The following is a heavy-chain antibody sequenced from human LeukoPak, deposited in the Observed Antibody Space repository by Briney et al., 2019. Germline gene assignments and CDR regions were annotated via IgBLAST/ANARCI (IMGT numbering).Heavy chain of an antibody. J-gene: IGHJ4*02. V-gene: IGHV3-23*01. Sequence: PGGSLSLSCSDSGFTFSSYAMSWVRQAPGKGLEWVSTSSGIGAGTYYADSVRGRFTISRDNAKNTLYLQMDSLRAEDTAVYYCAKDSRDRTYFDFWGQGTLVTVSS. CDR2: SSGIGAGT. CDR3: AKDSRDRTYFDF. D-gene: IGHD1-14*01. CDR1: GFTFSSYA.